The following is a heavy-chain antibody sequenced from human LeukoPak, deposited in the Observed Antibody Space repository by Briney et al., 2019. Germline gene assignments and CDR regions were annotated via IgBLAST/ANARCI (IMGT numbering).Heavy chain of an antibody. D-gene: IGHD2-2*02. CDR3: ARRRLGQLLYGGDAFDI. V-gene: IGHV5-51*01. CDR1: GYSFTSYW. CDR2: IYPDDSDT. J-gene: IGHJ3*02. Sequence: GESLKTSCKGSGYSFTSYWIGWVRQMPGKGLEWMGIIYPDDSDTRYSPSFQGQVTISAEKSISTAYLQWSSLKASDTAMYYCARRRLGQLLYGGDAFDIWGQGTMVTVSS.